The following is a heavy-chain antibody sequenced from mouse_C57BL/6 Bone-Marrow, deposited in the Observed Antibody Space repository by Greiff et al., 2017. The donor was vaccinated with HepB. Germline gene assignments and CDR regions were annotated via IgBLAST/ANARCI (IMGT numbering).Heavy chain of an antibody. CDR2: IDPENGDT. D-gene: IGHD1-1*01. J-gene: IGHJ4*01. V-gene: IGHV14-4*01. CDR1: GFNIKDDY. CDR3: TKGNYYGKYYYAMDY. Sequence: EVQLQESGAELVRPVASVKLSCTASGFNIKDDYMHWVKQRPEQGLEWIGWIDPENGDTEYASKFQGKATITADTSSNTAYLQLSSLTSEDTAVYYCTKGNYYGKYYYAMDYWGQGTSVTVSS.